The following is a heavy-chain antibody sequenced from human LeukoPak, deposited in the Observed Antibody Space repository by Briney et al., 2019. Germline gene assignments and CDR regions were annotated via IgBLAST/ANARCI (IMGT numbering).Heavy chain of an antibody. CDR1: GYSISNGYY. D-gene: IGHD6-13*01. CDR2: IYHSGNT. CDR3: ARAYSSSWYFNWFDP. J-gene: IGHJ5*02. Sequence: SETLSLSCSVSGYSISNGYYWAWIRQPPGKGLEWIGNIYHSGNTYYNPSLKSRVTISVDTSKNQFSLNLNSVTAADTAVYYCARAYSSSWYFNWFDPWGQGTLVTVSS. V-gene: IGHV4-38-2*01.